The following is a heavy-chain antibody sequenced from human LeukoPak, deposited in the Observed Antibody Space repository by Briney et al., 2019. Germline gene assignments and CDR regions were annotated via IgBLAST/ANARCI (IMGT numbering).Heavy chain of an antibody. D-gene: IGHD2-2*01. V-gene: IGHV4-59*01. J-gene: IGHJ4*02. CDR3: ARGGCSSTSCYEKVFFDY. CDR2: IYYSGST. CDR1: GGSISSYY. Sequence: KASETLSLTCTVSGGSISSYYWSWIRQPPGKGLEWIGYIYYSGSTNYNPSLKSRVTISVDTSKNQFSLKLSSVTAADTAVYYCARGGCSSTSCYEKVFFDYWGQGTLVTVSS.